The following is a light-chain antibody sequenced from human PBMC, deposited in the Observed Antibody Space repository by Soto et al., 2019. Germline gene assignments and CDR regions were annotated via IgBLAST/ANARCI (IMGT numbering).Light chain of an antibody. Sequence: QSALTQPASVSGSPGQSITISCTGTSSDVGGYNYVSWYQQHPGKVPKLMIYEVFRRPSGISDRFSGSKSGSTASLTISGLQAEDEADYYCCSYTTTSTFVLGGGTKLTVL. CDR3: CSYTTTSTFV. CDR1: SSDVGGYNY. CDR2: EVF. V-gene: IGLV2-14*03. J-gene: IGLJ3*02.